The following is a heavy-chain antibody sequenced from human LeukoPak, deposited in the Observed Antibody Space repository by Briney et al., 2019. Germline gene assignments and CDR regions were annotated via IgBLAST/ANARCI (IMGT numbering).Heavy chain of an antibody. V-gene: IGHV4-39*01. CDR3: ARRAGVDVKGSHFDF. J-gene: IGHJ4*02. CDR2: IYYSGST. D-gene: IGHD3-10*01. CDR1: VRSINVSGYF. Sequence: SETLSLTCTLSVRSINVSGYFWDWIRQPPRKALEWIGSIYYSGSTYYNPSLKRRVTISVDTSKNQFSLKLSSVTAADTALYFCARRAGVDVKGSHFDFWGQGTMVTVSS.